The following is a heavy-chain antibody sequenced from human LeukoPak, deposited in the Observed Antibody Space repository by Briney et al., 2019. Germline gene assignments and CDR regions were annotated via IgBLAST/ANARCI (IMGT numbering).Heavy chain of an antibody. CDR3: AGPTCLRGGYCSTNF. D-gene: IGHD2-2*01. J-gene: IGHJ4*02. V-gene: IGHV3-11*03. CDR1: GFTFSDYH. Sequence: GGSLRLSCAAPGFTFSDYHMSWIRQAPGKGLEWISYISSSSDYTHYADSVKGRFTISRDNAKNSLYLQMNSLRAEDTALYYCAGPTCLRGGYCSTNFWGQGTLVTVSS. CDR2: ISSSSDYT.